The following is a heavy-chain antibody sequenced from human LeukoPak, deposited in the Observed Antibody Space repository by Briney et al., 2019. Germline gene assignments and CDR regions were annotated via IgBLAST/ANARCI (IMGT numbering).Heavy chain of an antibody. Sequence: APVKVSCKASGYTFTSYVISCVRQAPRQGLEGMGWIRAYNGNTNYAQKLQGRVTMTTDKSTSTAYMELRSLRSDDTAVYYCARVEGRTLAVAGVDYWGQGTLVTVPS. V-gene: IGHV1-18*01. CDR1: GYTFTSYV. CDR2: IRAYNGNT. J-gene: IGHJ4*02. CDR3: ARVEGRTLAVAGVDY. D-gene: IGHD6-19*01.